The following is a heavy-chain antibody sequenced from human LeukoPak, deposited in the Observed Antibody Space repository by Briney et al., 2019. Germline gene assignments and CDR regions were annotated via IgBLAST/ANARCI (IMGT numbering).Heavy chain of an antibody. CDR2: ISAYNGNT. CDR3: ARVETGTPHYSYYMDV. Sequence: ASVKVSCKASGYTFTSYGISWVRQAPGQGLEWMGWISAYNGNTNYAQKLQGRVTMTTDTSTSTAYMELRSLRSDDTAVYYCARVETGTPHYSYYMDVWGKGTTVTVSS. D-gene: IGHD1-1*01. CDR1: GYTFTSYG. V-gene: IGHV1-18*01. J-gene: IGHJ6*03.